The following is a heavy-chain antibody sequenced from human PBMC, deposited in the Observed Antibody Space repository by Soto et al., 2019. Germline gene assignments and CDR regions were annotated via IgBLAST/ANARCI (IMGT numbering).Heavy chain of an antibody. CDR2: ISGSGGST. J-gene: IGHJ4*02. CDR1: GFTFSSYA. V-gene: IGHV3-23*01. CDR3: ARSGRYSYGYPMGY. D-gene: IGHD5-18*01. Sequence: PGGSLRLSCAASGFTFSSYAMSWVRQAPGKGLEWVSAISGSGGSTYYADSVKGRFTISRDNSKNTLYLQMNSLRAEDTAVYYCARSGRYSYGYPMGYWGQGTLVTVSS.